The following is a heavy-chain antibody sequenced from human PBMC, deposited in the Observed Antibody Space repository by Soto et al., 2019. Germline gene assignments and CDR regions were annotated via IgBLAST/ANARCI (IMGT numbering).Heavy chain of an antibody. CDR3: ARGSGVDWLPASGYYYYGMDV. CDR2: IIPIFGTA. D-gene: IGHD3-9*01. J-gene: IGHJ6*02. V-gene: IGHV1-69*13. Sequence: ASVKVSCKASGGTFSSYAISWVRQAPGQGLEWMGGIIPIFGTANYAQKFQGRVTITADESTSTAYMELSSLRSEDTAVYYCARGSGVDWLPASGYYYYGMDVWGQGTTVTVSS. CDR1: GGTFSSYA.